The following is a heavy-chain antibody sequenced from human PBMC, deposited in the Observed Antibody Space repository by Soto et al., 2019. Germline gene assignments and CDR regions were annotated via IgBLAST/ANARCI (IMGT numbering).Heavy chain of an antibody. CDR3: ARVSRPRQQRINWFYP. CDR1: GYTFTSYY. J-gene: IGHJ5*02. V-gene: IGHV1-46*01. D-gene: IGHD6-13*01. CDR2: INPSGGST. Sequence: ASVKVSCKASGYTFTSYYMHWVRQAPGQGLEWMGIINPSGGSTSYAQKFQGRVTMTRDTSTSTVYMELSSLRSEDTAVYYCARVSRPRQQRINWFYPWGKGTLVPVSS.